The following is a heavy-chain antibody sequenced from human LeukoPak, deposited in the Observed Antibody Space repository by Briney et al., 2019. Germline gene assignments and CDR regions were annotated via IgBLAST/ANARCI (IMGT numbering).Heavy chain of an antibody. CDR1: GGSISSSSYY. CDR3: ARLSFPPLSTVTTSGARGPVDY. V-gene: IGHV4-39*07. J-gene: IGHJ4*02. Sequence: PSETLSLTCTVSGGSISSSSYYWGWIRQPPGKGLEWIGSIYYSGSTYYNPSLKSRVTISVDTSKNQFSLKLSSVTAADTAVYYCARLSFPPLSTVTTSGARGPVDYWGQGTLVTVSS. CDR2: IYYSGST. D-gene: IGHD4-17*01.